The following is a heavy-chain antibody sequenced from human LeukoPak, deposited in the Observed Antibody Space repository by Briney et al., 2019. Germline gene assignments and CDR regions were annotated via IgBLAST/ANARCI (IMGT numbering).Heavy chain of an antibody. J-gene: IGHJ5*02. V-gene: IGHV3-53*01. CDR3: SRDYTVPRAAIVTES. D-gene: IGHD6-13*01. CDR1: GFTVSSNY. CDR2: IYSGGTT. Sequence: GGSLRLSCAASGFTVSSNYMSWVRQAPGKGLEWVAVIYSGGTTSYADSVKGRFTISRDNSKNTLYLQMNSLRAEDTAVYYCSRDYTVPRAAIVTESWGQGTLVTVSS.